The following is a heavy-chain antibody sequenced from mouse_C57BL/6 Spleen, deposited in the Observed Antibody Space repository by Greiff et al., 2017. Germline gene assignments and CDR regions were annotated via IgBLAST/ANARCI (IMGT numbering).Heavy chain of an antibody. CDR2: ISYSGST. J-gene: IGHJ2*01. CDR3: ARERDSSEYFDY. CDR1: GYSITSGYD. D-gene: IGHD3-2*02. V-gene: IGHV3-1*01. Sequence: DVQLQESGPGMVKPSQSLSLTCTVTGYSITSGYDWHWIRHFPGNKLEWMGYISYSGSTNYNPSLKSRISITHDTSKNHFFLKLNSVTTEDTATYYCARERDSSEYFDYWGQGTTLTVSS.